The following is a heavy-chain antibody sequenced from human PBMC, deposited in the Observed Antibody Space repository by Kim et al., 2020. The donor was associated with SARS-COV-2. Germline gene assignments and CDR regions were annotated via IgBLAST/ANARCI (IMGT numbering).Heavy chain of an antibody. CDR3: ARDSLHRGSSGGHWFDP. J-gene: IGHJ5*02. D-gene: IGHD3-22*01. V-gene: IGHV3-30*04. CDR1: GFTFSSYA. Sequence: GGSLRLSCAASGFTFSSYAMHWVRQAPGKGLEWVAVISYDGSNKYYADSVKGRFTISRDNYKNTLYLQMNSLRAEDTAVYYCARDSLHRGSSGGHWFDP. CDR2: ISYDGSNK.